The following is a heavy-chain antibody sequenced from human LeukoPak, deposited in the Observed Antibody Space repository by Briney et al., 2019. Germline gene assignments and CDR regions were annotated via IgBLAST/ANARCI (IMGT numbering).Heavy chain of an antibody. V-gene: IGHV1-18*04. Sequence: ASVKVSCKASGYTFTGYYMHWVRQAPGQGLEWMGWISVYNGNTNYAQKLQGRVTMTTDTSTSTAYMELRSLRSDDTAVYYCARGIVVVTAISPLSEYFQHWGQGTLVTVSS. CDR3: ARGIVVVTAISPLSEYFQH. CDR1: GYTFTGYY. CDR2: ISVYNGNT. J-gene: IGHJ1*01. D-gene: IGHD2-21*02.